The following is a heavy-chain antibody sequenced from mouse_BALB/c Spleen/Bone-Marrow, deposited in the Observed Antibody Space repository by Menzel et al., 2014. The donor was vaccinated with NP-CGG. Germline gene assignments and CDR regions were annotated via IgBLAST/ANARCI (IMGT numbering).Heavy chain of an antibody. CDR2: IWAGGST. CDR1: GFSLTSYG. Sequence: VQLQESGPGLVAPSQSLSIPCTVSGFSLTSYGVHWVRQPPGKGLEWLGLIWAGGSTNYNSALMSRLSISKDNSKSQVFLKMNSLQTDDTAMYYCARKDYGSRGGYFDVWGAGTTVTVSS. CDR3: ARKDYGSRGGYFDV. V-gene: IGHV2-9*02. J-gene: IGHJ1*01. D-gene: IGHD1-1*01.